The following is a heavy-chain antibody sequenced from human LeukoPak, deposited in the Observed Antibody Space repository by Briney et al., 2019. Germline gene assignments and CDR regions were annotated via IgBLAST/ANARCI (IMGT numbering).Heavy chain of an antibody. D-gene: IGHD2-2*01. V-gene: IGHV4-59*11. J-gene: IGHJ4*02. Sequence: SETLSLTFSVHGGYLSSHYWSWIRQPPGKGLELIGHIHDTGSTFYNPSLRGRVTISLDTSNNQFSLKLTSMTAEDTAVYYCARFSSGCSTSSCYLTYWGQGTLVTVS. CDR2: IHDTGST. CDR3: ARFSSGCSTSSCYLTY. CDR1: GGYLSSHY.